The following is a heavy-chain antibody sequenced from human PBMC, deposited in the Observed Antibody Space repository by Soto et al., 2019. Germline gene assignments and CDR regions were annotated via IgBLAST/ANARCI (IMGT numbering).Heavy chain of an antibody. J-gene: IGHJ4*02. D-gene: IGHD3-16*01. CDR1: GGTFSSYA. CDR3: ATSPLYSVITWYFDY. Sequence: QVQLVQSGAEVKKPGSSVKVSCKASGGTFSSYAISWVRQAPGQGLEWMGGIIPIFGTANYAQKFQGRVTITADESTGTAYMEMRSLRFEETAVYYCATSPLYSVITWYFDYWGQGTLVTVSS. V-gene: IGHV1-69*01. CDR2: IIPIFGTA.